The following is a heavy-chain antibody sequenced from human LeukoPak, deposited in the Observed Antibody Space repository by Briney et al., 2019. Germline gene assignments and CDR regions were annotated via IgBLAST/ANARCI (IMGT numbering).Heavy chain of an antibody. Sequence: KTGGSLRLSCDGSDFNFSSYTMNWVRQAPGKGLEWVASISSSAKYIYYADSVRGRFTISRDDAEKSLFLHMNSLRAEDTALYYCAAWDDFGTFVAFEHWGQGTLVTVSS. V-gene: IGHV3-21*01. CDR3: AAWDDFGTFVAFEH. CDR2: ISSSAKYI. CDR1: DFNFSSYT. J-gene: IGHJ4*02. D-gene: IGHD4-17*01.